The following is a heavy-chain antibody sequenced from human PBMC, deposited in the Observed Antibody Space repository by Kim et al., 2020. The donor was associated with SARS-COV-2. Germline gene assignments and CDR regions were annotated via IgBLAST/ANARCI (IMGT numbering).Heavy chain of an antibody. J-gene: IGHJ5*02. V-gene: IGHV1-24*01. Sequence: ASVKASCKVSGYTLTELSMYWVRQAPGKGLEWMGGFDPEDGETIYAQKFQGRVTMTEDTSTDTAYMELSSLRSEDTAVYYCATAPALVRDGWFDPWGQGTLVTVSS. CDR1: GYTLTELS. D-gene: IGHD6-6*01. CDR2: FDPEDGET. CDR3: ATAPALVRDGWFDP.